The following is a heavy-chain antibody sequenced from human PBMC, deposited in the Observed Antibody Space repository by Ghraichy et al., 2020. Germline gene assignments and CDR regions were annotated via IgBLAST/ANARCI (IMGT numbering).Heavy chain of an antibody. CDR2: IIPNSGGT. CDR1: GYTFTDYY. D-gene: IGHD6-13*01. CDR3: AGRLGTATDTPSFDH. V-gene: IGHV1-2*02. Sequence: GESLNISCKVSGYTFTDYYMHWVRQAPGQGLEWMGWIIPNSGGTRYAQKFQGRVTMTRDTSISTAYMEVTRLRSDDTAVFYCAGRLGTATDTPSFDHWGQGTLVTVSS. J-gene: IGHJ4*02.